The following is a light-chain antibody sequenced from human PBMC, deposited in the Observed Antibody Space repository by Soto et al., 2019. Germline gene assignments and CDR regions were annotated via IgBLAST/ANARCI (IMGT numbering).Light chain of an antibody. V-gene: IGKV3-20*01. J-gene: IGKJ2*02. CDR2: PAS. Sequence: EIVLTQSPVTLSLSPGERATLSCRASRSFASSYLGWYQQQPRQAPRLLIYPASNRATGIPDRCSCSGSATDFTLTISRLEPEDSAVYFCQHYGSYPSCTFGQGTKVDIK. CDR1: RSFASSY. CDR3: QHYGSYPSCT.